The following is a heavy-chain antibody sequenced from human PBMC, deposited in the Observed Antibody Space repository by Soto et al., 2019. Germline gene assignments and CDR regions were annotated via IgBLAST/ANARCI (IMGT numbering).Heavy chain of an antibody. D-gene: IGHD1-26*01. Sequence: EVQLLESGGGLVQPGGSLRLSCAASGFIFSNYAMSWVRQAPGKGLEWVSSISGSGNTYYADSVKGRFTISRDNSKNALYMQMESLRSEDTAVYFCAKGDSDNDYWGQGTLVRVSS. CDR1: GFIFSNYA. J-gene: IGHJ4*02. CDR3: AKGDSDNDY. V-gene: IGHV3-23*01. CDR2: ISGSGNT.